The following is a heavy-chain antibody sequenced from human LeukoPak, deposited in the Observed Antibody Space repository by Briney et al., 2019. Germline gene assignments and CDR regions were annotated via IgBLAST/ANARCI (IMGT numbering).Heavy chain of an antibody. D-gene: IGHD3-10*01. V-gene: IGHV1-3*01. Sequence: ASVKVSCKASGYTFTSYAMHWVRQAPGQRLEWMGWINAGNGNTKYSQKFQGRVTITRDTSASTAYMELSSLRSEDTAVYYCARSIGYYGSGSPNDYYYYMDVWGKGTTVTVSS. J-gene: IGHJ6*03. CDR2: INAGNGNT. CDR3: ARSIGYYGSGSPNDYYYYMDV. CDR1: GYTFTSYA.